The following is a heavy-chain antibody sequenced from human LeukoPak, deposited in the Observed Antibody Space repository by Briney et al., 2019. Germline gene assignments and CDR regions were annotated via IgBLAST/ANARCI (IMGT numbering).Heavy chain of an antibody. D-gene: IGHD1-26*01. CDR2: IYYSGST. J-gene: IGHJ3*02. CDR1: GGSISSGDYY. CDR3: ARVSGASYSDNAFDI. Sequence: PSQTLSLTCTVSGGSISSGDYYWSWIRQPPGKGLEWIGYIYYSGSTYYNPSLKSRVTISVDTSKNQFSLKLSSVTAADTAVYYCARVSGASYSDNAFDIWGQGTMVTVSS. V-gene: IGHV4-30-4*08.